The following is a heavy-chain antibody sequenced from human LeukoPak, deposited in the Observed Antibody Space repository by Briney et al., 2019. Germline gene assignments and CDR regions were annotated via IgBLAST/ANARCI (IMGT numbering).Heavy chain of an antibody. CDR2: IYWDGDK. CDR1: GFSLSSSGVG. V-gene: IGHV2-5*02. CDR3: AHRGEGSASYYDFDY. J-gene: IGHJ4*02. Sequence: SGPTLVKPTQTLTLTCTFSGFSLSSSGVGVGWIRQTPGKALEWLSVIYWDGDKRYITSLKSRLTITKDTSKNQVVLTMTNMDPVDTATYYCAHRGEGSASYYDFDYWGQGTLVTVSS. D-gene: IGHD3-10*01.